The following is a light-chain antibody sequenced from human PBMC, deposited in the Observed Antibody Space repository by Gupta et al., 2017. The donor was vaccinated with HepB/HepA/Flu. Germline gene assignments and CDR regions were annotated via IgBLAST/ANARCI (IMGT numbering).Light chain of an antibody. J-gene: IGLJ2*01. Sequence: SSELTQDPAVSVALGQTVRITCQGDSLRNYYANWYQQKPGQAPVLVIYDKNNRPSGIPDRFSGSSSGNTASLTITGAQAEDEADDYCNSRDSSGNNEVFGGGTKLTVL. V-gene: IGLV3-19*01. CDR2: DKN. CDR1: SLRNYY. CDR3: NSRDSSGNNEV.